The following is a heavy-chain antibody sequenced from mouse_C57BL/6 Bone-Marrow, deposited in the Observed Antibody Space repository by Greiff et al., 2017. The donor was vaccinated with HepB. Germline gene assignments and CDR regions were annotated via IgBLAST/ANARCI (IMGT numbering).Heavy chain of an antibody. CDR2: ICSGGST. CDR3: ARNPAIAY. V-gene: IGHV2-2*01. CDR1: GFSLTSYG. Sequence: QVQLQQSGPGLVQPSQTLSITCTVSGFSLTSYGVHWVRQSPGKGLEWLGVICSGGSTDYNAAFISRLSISKDNSKSHVFFKMNSLQADDTAIYYCARNPAIAYWGQGTLVTVSA. J-gene: IGHJ3*01.